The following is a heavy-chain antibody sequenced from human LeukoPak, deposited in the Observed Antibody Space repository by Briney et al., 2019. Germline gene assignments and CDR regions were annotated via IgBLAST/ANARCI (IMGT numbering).Heavy chain of an antibody. CDR2: ISGDGNTI. Sequence: GGSLRLSCAGSGFAFSVHYMTWIRQAPGKGLEWLSYISGDGNTIYYADSVRGRFTISRDDAKNSLCLHMNSLRVEDTAVYYCARVFSHWGWPGDCYFDYWGQGTVVTVSS. D-gene: IGHD3-16*01. CDR1: GFAFSVHY. CDR3: ARVFSHWGWPGDCYFDY. V-gene: IGHV3-11*04. J-gene: IGHJ4*02.